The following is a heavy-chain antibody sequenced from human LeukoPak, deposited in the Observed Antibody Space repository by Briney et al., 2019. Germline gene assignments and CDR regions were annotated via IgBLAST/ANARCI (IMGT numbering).Heavy chain of an antibody. CDR3: ARAGSHRNSGYDY. D-gene: IGHD5-12*01. V-gene: IGHV3-48*04. CDR1: GFTFSHQW. CDR2: ISSSTGTV. Sequence: GGSLRLSCVTSGFTFSHQWMSWVRQAPGKGLEWVSYISSSTGTVYYADSVQGRFTISRDNAKNSLYLQMNSLRAEDTAVYYCARAGSHRNSGYDYWGQGTLFTVSS. J-gene: IGHJ4*02.